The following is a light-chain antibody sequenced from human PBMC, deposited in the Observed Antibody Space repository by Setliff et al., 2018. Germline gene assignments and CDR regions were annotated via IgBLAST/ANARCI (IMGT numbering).Light chain of an antibody. CDR1: SSDIGAYDY. V-gene: IGLV2-14*03. Sequence: QSVLTQPASVSGSPGQSITIYCIGSSSDIGAYDYVAWYQQHPGKAPKLMIYDVSHRPSGVSHRFSASKSGNTASLTISGLQVEDEADYYCQSYAGSLGGYVFGGGTRSPS. CDR3: QSYAGSLGGYV. CDR2: DVS. J-gene: IGLJ1*01.